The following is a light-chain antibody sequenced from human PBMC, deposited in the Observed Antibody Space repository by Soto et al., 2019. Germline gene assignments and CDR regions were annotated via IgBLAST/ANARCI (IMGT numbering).Light chain of an antibody. CDR3: QQYSDSPT. V-gene: IGKV3D-15*01. Sequence: EIVMTQSQATLSVSPGERATLSCRASRSVSSKLAWYQQKPGQAPWLLIYGASTRATGIPARFSGSGSGTEFTLTISSLQSEDFAVYYCQQYSDSPTFGQGTKVDIK. J-gene: IGKJ1*01. CDR1: RSVSSK. CDR2: GAS.